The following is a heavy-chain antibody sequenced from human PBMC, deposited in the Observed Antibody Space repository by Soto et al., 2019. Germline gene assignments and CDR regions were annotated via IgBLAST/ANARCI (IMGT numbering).Heavy chain of an antibody. Sequence: GGTLRLSCTASGFTFSMYWMHWVRQVLGKGPEWVSRISDDGSRADYADSVKGRFTISRDNAKNTLYLEMHVLRADDTAVYYCTRGPRPSSVGTGAFWGQGTPVTVSS. CDR3: TRGPRPSSVGTGAF. CDR1: GFTFSMYW. D-gene: IGHD3-10*01. CDR2: ISDDGSRA. V-gene: IGHV3-74*01. J-gene: IGHJ4*02.